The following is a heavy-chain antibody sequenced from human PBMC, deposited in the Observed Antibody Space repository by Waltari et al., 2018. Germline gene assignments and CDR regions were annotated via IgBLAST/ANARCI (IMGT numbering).Heavy chain of an antibody. D-gene: IGHD3-16*01. V-gene: IGHV3-48*01. CDR3: TRDGGAESH. J-gene: IGHJ4*02. CDR2: ITNRGGPI. Sequence: EEQLVESGGGLVQPGGSLRPSCSASGFTLSTSNMNWVRQAPGKGLEWVSYITNRGGPIYYADSVKGRFTVSRDNDKNSLNLQMNNLRVEDTAVYYCTRDGGAESHWGQGTLVTVTS. CDR1: GFTLSTSN.